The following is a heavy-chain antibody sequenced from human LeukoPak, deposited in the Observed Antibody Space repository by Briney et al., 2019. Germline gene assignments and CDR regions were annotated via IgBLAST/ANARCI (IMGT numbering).Heavy chain of an antibody. D-gene: IGHD6-19*01. V-gene: IGHV4-59*06. CDR3: ARGRGSYSSGWYWDY. CDR2: IYYSGST. Sequence: SETLSLTCTVSGGSLSSYYWSWIRQHPGKGLEWIGYIYYSGSTYYNPSLKSRVTISVDTSKNQFSLKLSSVAAADTAVYYCARGRGSYSSGWYWDYWGQGTLVTVSS. CDR1: GGSLSSYY. J-gene: IGHJ4*02.